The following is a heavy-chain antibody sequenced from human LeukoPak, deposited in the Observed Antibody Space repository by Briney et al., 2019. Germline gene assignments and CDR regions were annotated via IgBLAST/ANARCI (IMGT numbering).Heavy chain of an antibody. J-gene: IGHJ5*02. CDR3: ARHEAVAAPPKWFDP. CDR1: SGSITSSSYY. V-gene: IGHV4-39*01. D-gene: IGHD6-6*01. Sequence: PSETLSLTCSVSSGSITSSSYYWGWIRQPPGKGLEWIGSIYYSGSTYSNPSLKSRLTISVDTSKNQFSLKLSSVTAADTAVYYCARHEAVAAPPKWFDPWGQGTLVSVSS. CDR2: IYYSGST.